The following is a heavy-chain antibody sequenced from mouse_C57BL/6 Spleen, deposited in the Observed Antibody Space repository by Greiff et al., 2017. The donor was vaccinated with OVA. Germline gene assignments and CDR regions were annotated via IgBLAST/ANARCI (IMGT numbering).Heavy chain of an antibody. CDR2: IYPGDGDP. V-gene: IGHV1-82*01. Sequence: QVQLQQSGPELVKPGASVKISCKASGYAFSSSWMNWVKQRPGKGLEWIGRIYPGDGDPNYNGKFKGKATLTADKSSSTAYMQLSSLTSEDSAVYFCASVNYYGSSYECAMDYWGQGTSVTVSS. CDR3: ASVNYYGSSYECAMDY. D-gene: IGHD1-1*01. J-gene: IGHJ4*01. CDR1: GYAFSSSW.